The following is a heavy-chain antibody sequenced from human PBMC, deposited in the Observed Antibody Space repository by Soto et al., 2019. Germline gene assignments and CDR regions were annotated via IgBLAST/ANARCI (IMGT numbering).Heavy chain of an antibody. CDR2: IIPIFGTA. CDR1: RGTFSSYA. D-gene: IGHD3-10*01. Sequence: SVKVSCKASRGTFSSYAISWVRQAPGQGLEWMGGIIPIFGTANYAQKFQGRVTITADKSTSTAYMELSSLRSEDTAVYYCAREVPQFALGMDVWGQGTTVTVSS. CDR3: AREVPQFALGMDV. V-gene: IGHV1-69*06. J-gene: IGHJ6*02.